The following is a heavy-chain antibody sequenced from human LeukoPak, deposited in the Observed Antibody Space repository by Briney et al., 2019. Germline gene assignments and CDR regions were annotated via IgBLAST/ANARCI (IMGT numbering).Heavy chain of an antibody. Sequence: SESLSLTCTVSGGSISHSDYYWSWIREHPGKGLEGIGYIYYSGSTYYNPSLKSRVSISVDTSKNQFSLKLSSVTAADTAVYYCARVGSCSGGSCYYRLLDYWGQGTLVTVSS. D-gene: IGHD2-15*01. V-gene: IGHV4-31*03. CDR2: IYYSGST. CDR3: ARVGSCSGGSCYYRLLDY. J-gene: IGHJ4*02. CDR1: GGSISHSDYY.